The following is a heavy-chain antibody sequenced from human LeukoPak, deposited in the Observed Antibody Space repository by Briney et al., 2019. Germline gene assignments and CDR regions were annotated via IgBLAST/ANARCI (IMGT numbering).Heavy chain of an antibody. CDR3: STANSGRDYLHFQH. Sequence: ASGKLCCNVSGYTLTELSMHWVRHAPGKGLEWVGGFDPEDGETIYAQKFQGRVSMTMDTSTYTPSMYLNILRPEAAAASYCSTANSGRDYLHFQHWGEGTLVTVSS. D-gene: IGHD1-26*01. CDR1: GYTLTELS. CDR2: FDPEDGET. V-gene: IGHV1-24*01. J-gene: IGHJ1*01.